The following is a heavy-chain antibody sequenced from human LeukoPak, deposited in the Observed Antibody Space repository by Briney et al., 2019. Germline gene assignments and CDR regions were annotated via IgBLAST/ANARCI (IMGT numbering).Heavy chain of an antibody. V-gene: IGHV1-2*04. Sequence: GASVTVSCKASGYTFTGYYMHWVRQAPGQVLEWMGWINPNSGGTNYAQKFQGWVTMTRDTSISTAYMELSRLRSEDTAVYYCARDNGSGSYYGDWGQGTLVTVSS. D-gene: IGHD3-10*01. CDR2: INPNSGGT. CDR3: ARDNGSGSYYGD. J-gene: IGHJ4*02. CDR1: GYTFTGYY.